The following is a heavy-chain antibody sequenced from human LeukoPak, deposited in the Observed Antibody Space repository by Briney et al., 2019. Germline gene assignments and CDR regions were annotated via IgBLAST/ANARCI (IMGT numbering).Heavy chain of an antibody. Sequence: ASVKVSCKASGYTFTGYYIHWVRQAPGQGLEWMGWINPHSGGTNYAQKFQGGVTMTRDTSVGTAYMELSSLRSEDTAVYYCARAIRRGELERYWGQGTLVTVSS. CDR1: GYTFTGYY. V-gene: IGHV1-2*02. CDR2: INPHSGGT. CDR3: ARAIRRGELERY. D-gene: IGHD3-10*01. J-gene: IGHJ4*02.